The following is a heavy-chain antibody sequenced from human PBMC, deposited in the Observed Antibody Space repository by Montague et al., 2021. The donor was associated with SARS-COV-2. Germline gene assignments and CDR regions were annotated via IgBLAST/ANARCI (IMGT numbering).Heavy chain of an antibody. CDR2: VYYTGGT. CDR3: ARQKDGGYSGYDFFDC. Sequence: SETLSLTCTVSGGSISSNSYYWGWIRRPPGKGLEWIGSVYYTGGTYYSPSLQSRLIISVDTSKNQFSLRLSSVTVTDTAVYYCARQKDGGYSGYDFFDCWGQGTLVTVSS. D-gene: IGHD5-12*01. J-gene: IGHJ4*02. CDR1: GGSISSNSYY. V-gene: IGHV4-39*01.